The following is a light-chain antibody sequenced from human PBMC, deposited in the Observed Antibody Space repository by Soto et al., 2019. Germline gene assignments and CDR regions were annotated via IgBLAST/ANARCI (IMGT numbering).Light chain of an antibody. Sequence: IVLTHSPGTLSLSPGERATLSCRASQSVSGKLAWYQQKPGPAPRLLIYTASRRATGIPDRFSGSGSGTDFTLTISRLEPEDSAVYYCQQYSRAPITFGQGTRLEIK. CDR3: QQYSRAPIT. J-gene: IGKJ5*01. V-gene: IGKV3-20*01. CDR1: QSVSGK. CDR2: TAS.